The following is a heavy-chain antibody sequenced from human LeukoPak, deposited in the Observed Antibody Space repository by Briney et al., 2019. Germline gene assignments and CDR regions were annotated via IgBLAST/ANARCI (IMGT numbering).Heavy chain of an antibody. V-gene: IGHV3-30*18. CDR1: GSTFSSSG. D-gene: IGHD1-26*01. CDR2: ISYDGGNA. J-gene: IGHJ4*02. Sequence: GGSLRLSCAASGSTFSSSGMHWVRQAPGKGLEWVAVISYDGGNAYYADSVKGRFTISRDSSKNTLYLQMNSLRAEDTAVYYCAKDTSGSYSGLGYWGQGTLVTVSS. CDR3: AKDTSGSYSGLGY.